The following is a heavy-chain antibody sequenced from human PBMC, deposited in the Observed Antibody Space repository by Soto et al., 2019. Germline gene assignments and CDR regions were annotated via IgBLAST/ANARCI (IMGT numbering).Heavy chain of an antibody. CDR1: GFTLSSYA. J-gene: IGHJ4*02. CDR2: ISYDGSNK. CDR3: TRHMSPNIAVAGT. Sequence: GGSLRLSCAASGFTLSSYAMHWVRQAPGKGLEWVAVISYDGSNKYYADSVKGRFTISRDNSKNTLYLQMSSLRVEDTAVYYCTRHMSPNIAVAGTWGQGTQVTVSS. D-gene: IGHD6-19*01. V-gene: IGHV3-30-3*01.